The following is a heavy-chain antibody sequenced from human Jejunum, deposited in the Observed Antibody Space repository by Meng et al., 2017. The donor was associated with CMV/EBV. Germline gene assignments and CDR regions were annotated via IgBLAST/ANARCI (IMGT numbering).Heavy chain of an antibody. V-gene: IGHV3-23*01. CDR3: AKVEATGSPFDN. Sequence: AASGFTFSNSSMSWVRQAPGKGLEWVSGLSRDGESTYYADSVKGRFTISRDTSKNTLYLQMNILKAGDTAVYYCAKVEATGSPFDNWGQGTLVTVSS. D-gene: IGHD1-26*01. J-gene: IGHJ4*02. CDR2: LSRDGEST. CDR1: GFTFSNSS.